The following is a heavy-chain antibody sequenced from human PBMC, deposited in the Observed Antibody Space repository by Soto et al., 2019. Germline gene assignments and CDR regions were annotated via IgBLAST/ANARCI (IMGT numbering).Heavy chain of an antibody. CDR2: IYISGST. J-gene: IGHJ3*02. V-gene: IGHV4-59*01. D-gene: IGHD2-2*03. CDR1: GDSISDYY. Sequence: QVQLQESGPGLVKPSETLSLTCKVSGDSISDYYWGWIRQSPGHGLEWIGYIYISGSTDSNPSLQSRDTISLTPSQTQFYMTLKSVTAADTAVYYCARDLGIGSGAFDIWGPGTVVTVSS. CDR3: ARDLGIGSGAFDI.